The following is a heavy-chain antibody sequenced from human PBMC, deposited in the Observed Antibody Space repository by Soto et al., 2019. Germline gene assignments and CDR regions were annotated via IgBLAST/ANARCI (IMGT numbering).Heavy chain of an antibody. Sequence: WWSLRLSCAASGFTFSSYSMNWFRQAPGKGLEWVSSISSSSSYIYYADSVKGRFTISRDNAKNSLYLQMNSLRAEDTAVYYCARESLRLRRAVDIWGQGTMVTV. V-gene: IGHV3-21*01. D-gene: IGHD2-15*01. CDR1: GFTFSSYS. J-gene: IGHJ3*02. CDR3: ARESLRLRRAVDI. CDR2: ISSSSSYI.